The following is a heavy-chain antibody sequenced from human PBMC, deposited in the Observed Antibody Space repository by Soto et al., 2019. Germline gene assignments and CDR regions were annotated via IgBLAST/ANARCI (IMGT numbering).Heavy chain of an antibody. J-gene: IGHJ3*02. Sequence: QVQLQESGPGLVKPSQTLSLTCTVSGGSISSGGYYWSWIRQHPGKGLEWIGYIYYSGSTYYNPSLKSRVTISVDTSKNQFSLKLSSVTAADTAVYYCARDRVTIFGVVMHDAFDIWVQGTMVTVSS. CDR2: IYYSGST. V-gene: IGHV4-31*03. CDR3: ARDRVTIFGVVMHDAFDI. CDR1: GGSISSGGYY. D-gene: IGHD3-3*01.